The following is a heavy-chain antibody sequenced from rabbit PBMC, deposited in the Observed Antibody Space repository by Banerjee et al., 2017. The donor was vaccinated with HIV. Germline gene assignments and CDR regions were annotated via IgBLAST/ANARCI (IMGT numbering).Heavy chain of an antibody. CDR1: GFSFSSSYW. V-gene: IGHV1S45*01. CDR2: IYTGSGSA. Sequence: QEQLEESGGDLVKPEGSLTLTCTASGFSFSSSYWICWVRQAPGKGLEWIACIYTGSGSALYVSWAKGRFTISKTSSTTVTLQMTSLTAADTATYFCARRYAGYVSAISDFNLWGPGTLVTVS. CDR3: ARRYAGYVSAISDFNL. D-gene: IGHD7-1*01. J-gene: IGHJ4*01.